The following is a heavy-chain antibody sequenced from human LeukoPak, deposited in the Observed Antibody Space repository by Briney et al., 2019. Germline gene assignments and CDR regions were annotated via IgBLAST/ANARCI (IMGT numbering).Heavy chain of an antibody. J-gene: IGHJ4*02. Sequence: GGSLRLSCAASGFTFSSYWMNWVRQAPGKGLEWVSGISGSGGSTYYADSVKGRFTISRDNSKNTLYLQRNSLRAEDTAVYYCAKGVYGSGTYYMREFDYWGQGTLVTVSS. CDR1: GFTFSSYW. V-gene: IGHV3-23*01. CDR3: AKGVYGSGTYYMREFDY. CDR2: ISGSGGST. D-gene: IGHD3-10*01.